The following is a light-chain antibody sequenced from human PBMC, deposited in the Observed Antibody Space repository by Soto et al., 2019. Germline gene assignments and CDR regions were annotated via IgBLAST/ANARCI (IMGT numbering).Light chain of an antibody. CDR3: QQYNNWPPLT. Sequence: EIVLTQSPATLSLSPGERATLSFRASQSVSSYLAWYQQKPGQAPRLLIYDASNRATGIPARFSGSGSGTDFTLTISSLEPEDFAVYHCQQYNNWPPLTFGGGTKVDIK. CDR1: QSVSSY. V-gene: IGKV3-11*01. CDR2: DAS. J-gene: IGKJ4*01.